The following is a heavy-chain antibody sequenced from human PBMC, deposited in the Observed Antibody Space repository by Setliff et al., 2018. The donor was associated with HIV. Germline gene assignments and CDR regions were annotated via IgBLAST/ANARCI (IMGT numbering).Heavy chain of an antibody. CDR1: SGSISTDNW. CDR3: VRAAPRHLRSVGSDSVWGTSRFAIFCFDY. J-gene: IGHJ4*02. V-gene: IGHV4-4*02. CDR2: IYHSGGT. D-gene: IGHD3-16*02. Sequence: PSETLSLTCTVSSGSISTDNWWHWIRQSPGKGLEWIGEIYHSGGTNYNPSLKSRLTMSVDQSKNQFSLHLKSVTAADTAVYFCVRAAPRHLRSVGSDSVWGTSRFAIFCFDYWSQGTPVTVSS.